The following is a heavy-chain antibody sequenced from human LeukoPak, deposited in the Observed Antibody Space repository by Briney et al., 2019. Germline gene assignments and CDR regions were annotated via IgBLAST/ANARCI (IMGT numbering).Heavy chain of an antibody. CDR2: ISAYNGNT. Sequence: ASVKVSCKASGYTFTSYGISWVRQAPGQGLEWMGWISAYNGNTNYAQKLQGRVTMTTDTSTSTAYMELRSLRSDDTAVYYCARDDFAMVRGVIITPLGYWGQGTLVTVSS. CDR1: GYTFTSYG. CDR3: ARDDFAMVRGVIITPLGY. J-gene: IGHJ4*02. D-gene: IGHD3-10*01. V-gene: IGHV1-18*01.